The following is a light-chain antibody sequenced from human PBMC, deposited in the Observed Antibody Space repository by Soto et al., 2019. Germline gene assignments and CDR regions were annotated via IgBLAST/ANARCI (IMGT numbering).Light chain of an antibody. V-gene: IGKV3-20*01. CDR1: QSVNINY. CDR2: GTS. J-gene: IGKJ1*01. Sequence: EIVLTQSPGTLSLSPGERATLSCRASQSVNINYLARYQQKPGQSPRLLTYGTSTRATGVPGRFSGSVSGTDFTLTISRLEPEDFAVYYCQQFASSPRTFGQGTKVEV. CDR3: QQFASSPRT.